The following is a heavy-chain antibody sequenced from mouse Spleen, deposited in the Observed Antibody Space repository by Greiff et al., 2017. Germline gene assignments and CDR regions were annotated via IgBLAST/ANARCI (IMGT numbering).Heavy chain of an antibody. CDR3: AGIYDGYYRAMDY. Sequence: EVQLQQSGPVLVKPGASVKMSCKASGYTFTDYYMNWVKQSHGKSLEWIGVINPYNGGTSYNQKFKGKATLTVDKSSSTAYMELNSLTSEDSAVYYCAGIYDGYYRAMDYWGQGTSVTVSS. CDR2: INPYNGGT. V-gene: IGHV1-19*01. D-gene: IGHD2-3*01. CDR1: GYTFTDYY. J-gene: IGHJ4*01.